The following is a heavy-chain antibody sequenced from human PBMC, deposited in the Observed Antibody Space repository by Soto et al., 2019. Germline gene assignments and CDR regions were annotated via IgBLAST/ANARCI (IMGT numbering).Heavy chain of an antibody. V-gene: IGHV1-18*01. CDR3: ARGRYGDY. Sequence: QVHLVQSGAEVRKPGASVKVSCKGSGYTFTTYGITWVRQAPGQGLEWMGWISAHNGNTNYAQKLQGRVTVTRDTPTSTAYMELRNLRSDDTAVYYCARGRYGDYWGQGALVTVSS. CDR1: GYTFTTYG. J-gene: IGHJ4*02. D-gene: IGHD1-1*01. CDR2: ISAHNGNT.